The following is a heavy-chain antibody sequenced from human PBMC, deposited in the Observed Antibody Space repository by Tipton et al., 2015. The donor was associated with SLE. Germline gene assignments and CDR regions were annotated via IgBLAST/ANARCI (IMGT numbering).Heavy chain of an antibody. Sequence: LRLSCAASGFTFDDYAMHWVRQAPGKGLEWVSLISWDGGSTYYAGSVKGRFTISRDNSKNSLYLQLNSLRAEDTALYYCAKDGVGPAAGTFQHWGQGTLVTVSS. J-gene: IGHJ1*01. CDR2: ISWDGGST. V-gene: IGHV3-43D*04. D-gene: IGHD6-13*01. CDR1: GFTFDDYA. CDR3: AKDGVGPAAGTFQH.